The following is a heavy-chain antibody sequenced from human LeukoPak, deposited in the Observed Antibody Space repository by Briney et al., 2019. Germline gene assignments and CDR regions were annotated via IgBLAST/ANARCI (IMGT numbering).Heavy chain of an antibody. CDR2: INQDGNAK. D-gene: IGHD4-17*01. V-gene: IGHV3-7*01. J-gene: IGHJ4*02. CDR1: GFTFSNYW. CDR3: ARVNPDYGDNHFDY. Sequence: GGSLRLSCAASGFTFSNYWMTWVRQAPGKGLEWVANINQDGNAKYYVDSVKGRFTISRDNAKNSLYLQMNSLRAEDTAVYYCARVNPDYGDNHFDYWGRGTLVTVSS.